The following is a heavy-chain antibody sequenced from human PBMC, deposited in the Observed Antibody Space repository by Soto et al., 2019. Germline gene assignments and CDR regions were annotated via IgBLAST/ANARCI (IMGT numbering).Heavy chain of an antibody. V-gene: IGHV4-31*11. CDR1: GGSISRYAYY. Sequence: QVQLQESGPGLVKPSQTLSLTCAVSGGSISRYAYYWSWIRQLPGKGLEWIGYVYYTGSTYYNPSLESRITISTATSKNQFSLKLSSVTAADTAVYYCAVDTTFGCPNWFDPWGQGTLVTVSS. J-gene: IGHJ5*02. CDR2: VYYTGST. CDR3: AVDTTFGCPNWFDP. D-gene: IGHD5-18*01.